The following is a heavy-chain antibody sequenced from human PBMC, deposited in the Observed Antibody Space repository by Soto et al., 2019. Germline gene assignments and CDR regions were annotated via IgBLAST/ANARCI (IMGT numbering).Heavy chain of an antibody. CDR3: ARVAVGYYYMDV. J-gene: IGHJ6*03. Sequence: GGSLRLSCAASGFTFSNYWMHWVRQAPGKGLVWVSRINSEGTRTNYAEYVKGRFTISRDNAENTLYLQMNSLTAEDTAVYYCARVAVGYYYMDVWGKGTTVTVSS. CDR2: INSEGTRT. V-gene: IGHV3-74*01. CDR1: GFTFSNYW.